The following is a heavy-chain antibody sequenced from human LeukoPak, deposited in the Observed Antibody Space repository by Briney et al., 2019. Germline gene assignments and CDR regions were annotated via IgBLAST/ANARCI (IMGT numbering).Heavy chain of an antibody. J-gene: IGHJ4*02. CDR1: GGSFSGYY. Sequence: SETLSLTCAVHGGSFSGYYWSWIRQPPGKGLEWIGEINHSGSTNYNPSLKSRVTISVDTSKNQFSLKLSSVTAADTAVYYCARGAQQLADYWGQGTLVTVSS. CDR2: INHSGST. CDR3: ARGAQQLADY. D-gene: IGHD6-13*01. V-gene: IGHV4-34*01.